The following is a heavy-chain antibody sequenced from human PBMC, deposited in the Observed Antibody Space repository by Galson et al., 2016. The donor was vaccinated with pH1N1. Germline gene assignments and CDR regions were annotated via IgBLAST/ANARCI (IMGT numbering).Heavy chain of an antibody. CDR1: GFTFGAFA. V-gene: IGHV3-23*01. D-gene: IGHD4-17*01. CDR3: AKGAAVTTRPRIDY. Sequence: SLRLSCAASGFTFGAFAMTWVRQAPGKGLERVSIISGSGSGTCYADSVKGRFTVSRDNSKNTLFLQMNSLRAVDTALYYCAKGAAVTTRPRIDYWGQGILVTVSS. J-gene: IGHJ4*02. CDR2: ISGSGSGT.